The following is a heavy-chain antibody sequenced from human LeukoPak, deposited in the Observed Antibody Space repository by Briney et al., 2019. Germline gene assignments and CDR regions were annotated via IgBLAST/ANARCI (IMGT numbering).Heavy chain of an antibody. V-gene: IGHV3-15*01. Sequence: GGSLRLSCAASGFTFSNAWMSWVRQAPGKGLEWVGRIKSKTDGGTTDYAAPVKGRFTISRDDSKITLYLQMNSLKTEDTAVYYCLRDWYGSGSYWQIRESYFDYWGQGTLVTVSS. CDR1: GFTFSNAW. CDR3: LRDWYGSGSYWQIRESYFDY. CDR2: IKSKTDGGTT. D-gene: IGHD3-10*01. J-gene: IGHJ4*02.